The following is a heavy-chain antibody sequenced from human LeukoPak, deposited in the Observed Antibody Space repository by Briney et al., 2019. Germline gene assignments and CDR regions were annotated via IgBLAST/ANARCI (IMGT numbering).Heavy chain of an antibody. J-gene: IGHJ4*02. CDR2: ISTYNGNT. V-gene: IGHV1-18*01. Sequence: ASVKVSCKASGYTFTSYGISWVRQAPGQGLEWMGCISTYNGNTNYAQKVQGRVTITKDTSTSKAYVEMRSLRFDDTAVFYCARERPDIVATTYYFDYWGQGTLVTVSS. CDR1: GYTFTSYG. CDR3: ARERPDIVATTYYFDY. D-gene: IGHD5-12*01.